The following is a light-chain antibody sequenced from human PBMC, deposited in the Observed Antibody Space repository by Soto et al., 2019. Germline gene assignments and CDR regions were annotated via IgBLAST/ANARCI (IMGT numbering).Light chain of an antibody. V-gene: IGKV1-12*01. CDR2: DAS. CDR1: QGISSW. Sequence: IQMTQSPSSVSASLGDRVTIACRASQGISSWLAWYQQKPGKAPKLLIYDASSLESGVPSRFSGSGSGTDFTLTISSLQPEDVATYYCQKYNSAPRTFGQGTKVDIK. J-gene: IGKJ1*01. CDR3: QKYNSAPRT.